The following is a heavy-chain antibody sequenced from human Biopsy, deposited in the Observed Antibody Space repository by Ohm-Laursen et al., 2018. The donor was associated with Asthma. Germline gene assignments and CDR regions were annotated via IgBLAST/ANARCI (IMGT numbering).Heavy chain of an antibody. CDR3: ARTYYDFLTGQVKDVFGV. Sequence: SETASCKASGYTFISFAIHWVRQAPGQRLEWMGWVNTGNGDTKYSQKFQGRATITRDTSASTAYMELRSLRSEDTATYYRARTYYDFLTGQVKDVFGVWGQGAMVTVSS. CDR2: VNTGNGDT. D-gene: IGHD3-9*01. V-gene: IGHV1-3*04. J-gene: IGHJ3*01. CDR1: GYTFISFA.